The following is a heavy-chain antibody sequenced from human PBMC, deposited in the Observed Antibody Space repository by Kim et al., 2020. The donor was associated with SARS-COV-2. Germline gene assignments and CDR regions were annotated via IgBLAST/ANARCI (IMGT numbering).Heavy chain of an antibody. Sequence: SETLSLTCTVSGFSISSSSYYWGWIRQPPGKGLEWIGSIDYSGSTYYNPSLKSRVTISVDTSKNQFSLKLSSVTAADTAVYYCARLKVVPAAVPGVYYYYGMDVWGQGTTVTVSS. CDR3: ARLKVVPAAVPGVYYYYGMDV. V-gene: IGHV4-39*01. J-gene: IGHJ6*02. CDR1: GFSISSSSYY. CDR2: IDYSGST. D-gene: IGHD2-2*01.